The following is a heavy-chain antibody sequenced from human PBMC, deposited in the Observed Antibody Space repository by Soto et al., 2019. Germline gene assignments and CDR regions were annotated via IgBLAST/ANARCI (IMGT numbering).Heavy chain of an antibody. CDR1: GFTFDDYA. J-gene: IGHJ3*02. V-gene: IGHV3-9*01. Sequence: EVQLVESGGGLVQPGRSLRLSCAASGFTFDDYAMHWVRQAPGKGLEWVSGISWNSGSIGYADSMKGRFTISRDNAKNXLYLQMNILRAEDTALYYCAQDFGGCSYGGDAFDIWGQGTMVTVSS. CDR3: AQDFGGCSYGGDAFDI. CDR2: ISWNSGSI. D-gene: IGHD5-18*01.